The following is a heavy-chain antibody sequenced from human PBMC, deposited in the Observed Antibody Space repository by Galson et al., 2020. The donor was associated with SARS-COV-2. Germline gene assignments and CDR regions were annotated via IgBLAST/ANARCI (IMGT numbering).Heavy chain of an antibody. CDR3: ARDGNRGSYDRDGFDI. D-gene: IGHD1-26*01. V-gene: IGHV1-2*02. CDR2: INPNNGDT. J-gene: IGHJ3*02. Sequence: GESLKISCKASGYTFTGDYLHWVRQAPGQGLEWMGWINPNNGDTRYIQNFQGRVTMTRDTSISTAYMELNSLRSDDTAVYFCARDGNRGSYDRDGFDIWGQGTMVTVSS. CDR1: GYTFTGDY.